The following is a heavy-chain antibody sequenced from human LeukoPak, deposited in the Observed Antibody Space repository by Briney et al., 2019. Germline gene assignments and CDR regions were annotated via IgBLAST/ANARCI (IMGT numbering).Heavy chain of an antibody. V-gene: IGHV1-46*01. Sequence: GASVKVSCKTSGYTFTSYHMHWVRQAPGQGLEWVGILKSSGDTTVYAQKFQGRVTVTRDTSTSTVYMELSSLSSEDTALYYCVREEAHTYNFDFWGPGTLVTDSS. J-gene: IGHJ4*02. D-gene: IGHD5-18*01. CDR2: LKSSGDTT. CDR3: VREEAHTYNFDF. CDR1: GYTFTSYH.